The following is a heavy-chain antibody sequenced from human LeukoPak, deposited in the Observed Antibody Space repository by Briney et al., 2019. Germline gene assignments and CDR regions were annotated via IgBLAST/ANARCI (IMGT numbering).Heavy chain of an antibody. CDR2: INSDGSST. CDR3: ARGQWLMGY. D-gene: IGHD6-19*01. CDR1: GFTFDDYA. V-gene: IGHV3-74*01. Sequence: PGGSLRLSCAASGFTFDDYAMHWVRQAPGKGLVWVSRINSDGSSTNYADSVKGRFTISRDNAKNTLYLQMNSLRAEDTAVYYCARGQWLMGYWGQGTLVTVSS. J-gene: IGHJ4*02.